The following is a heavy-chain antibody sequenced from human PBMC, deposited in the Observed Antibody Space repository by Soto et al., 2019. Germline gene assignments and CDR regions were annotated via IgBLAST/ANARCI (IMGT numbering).Heavy chain of an antibody. J-gene: IGHJ5*02. V-gene: IGHV1-8*01. CDR3: ARVPAFTTEFDP. Sequence: QVQLVQSGAEVKKPGASVKVSCKASGYTFTSYDINWVRQASGQGLEWMGWMNPNSGNTGYAQKFQGRVTMTRNTSKSTAYMELSRLRSEDTAVYYCARVPAFTTEFDPWGQGTLVTVSS. D-gene: IGHD3-3*01. CDR1: GYTFTSYD. CDR2: MNPNSGNT.